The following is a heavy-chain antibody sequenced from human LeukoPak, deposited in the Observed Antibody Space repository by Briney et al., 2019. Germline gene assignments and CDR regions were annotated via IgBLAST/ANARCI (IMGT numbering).Heavy chain of an antibody. J-gene: IGHJ4*02. D-gene: IGHD6-13*01. CDR3: ASAAAGSSRHNYFDY. Sequence: SETLSLTCTVSGGSISSYYWSWIRQPPGKGLEWIGYIYYSGSTNYNPSLQSRVTISVDTSKNQFSLKLSSVTAADTAVYYCASAAAGSSRHNYFDYWGQGTLVTVSS. V-gene: IGHV4-59*01. CDR1: GGSISSYY. CDR2: IYYSGST.